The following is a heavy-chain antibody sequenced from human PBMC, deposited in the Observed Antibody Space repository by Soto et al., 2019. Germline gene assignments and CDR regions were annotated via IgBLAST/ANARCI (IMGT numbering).Heavy chain of an antibody. V-gene: IGHV3-23*01. CDR2: IIDSGGST. J-gene: IGHJ6*02. CDR3: AKGRSYYYYYGVDV. Sequence: GGSLRLSCAASGFTCSDYYMSWIRQAPGKGLEWVSDIIDSGGSTYYADSVKGRFTISRDNSKSTLYLQMNSLRAEDTALYYCAKGRSYYYYYGVDVWGQGTTVTVSS. CDR1: GFTCSDYY.